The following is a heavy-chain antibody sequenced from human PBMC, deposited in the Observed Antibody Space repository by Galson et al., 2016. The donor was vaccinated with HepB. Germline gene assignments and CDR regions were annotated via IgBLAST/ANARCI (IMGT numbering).Heavy chain of an antibody. J-gene: IGHJ4*02. Sequence: SLRLSCATSGFTFGTYALHWVRQAPGKGLEWVAVIAYDGGYKNYAESVKGRFTISRDNSKNTLFLQMSSLRVDDTAVYYCARDAYCGGDCYFDYFEYWGQGTLVTVSS. CDR2: IAYDGGYK. V-gene: IGHV3-30-3*01. D-gene: IGHD2-21*02. CDR3: ARDAYCGGDCYFDYFEY. CDR1: GFTFGTYA.